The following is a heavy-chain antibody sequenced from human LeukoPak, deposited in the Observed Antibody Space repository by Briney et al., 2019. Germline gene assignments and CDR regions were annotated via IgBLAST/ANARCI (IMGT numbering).Heavy chain of an antibody. J-gene: IGHJ4*02. V-gene: IGHV4-59*01. Sequence: TSETLSLTCTVSGGSISSYYWSWIRQPPGKGLEWIGYIYYSGSTNYNPSLKSRVRISVDTSRNQFSLKLSSVTAADTAVYYCARCTSTSCYNFDYWGQGALVTVSS. CDR3: ARCTSTSCYNFDY. CDR1: GGSISSYY. D-gene: IGHD2-2*02. CDR2: IYYSGST.